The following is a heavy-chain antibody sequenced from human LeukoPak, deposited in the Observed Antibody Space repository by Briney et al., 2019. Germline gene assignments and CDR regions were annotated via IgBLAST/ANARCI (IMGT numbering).Heavy chain of an antibody. Sequence: SETLSLTCTVSGGSISSYYWSWIRQPPGKGLEWIGYIYYSGSTNYNPSLKSRVTISVDTSKNPFSLKLSSVTAADTAVYYCAGESVKIWGGGHYFDYWGQGTLVTVSS. V-gene: IGHV4-59*01. J-gene: IGHJ4*02. CDR2: IYYSGST. CDR3: AGESVKIWGGGHYFDY. CDR1: GGSISSYY. D-gene: IGHD3-16*01.